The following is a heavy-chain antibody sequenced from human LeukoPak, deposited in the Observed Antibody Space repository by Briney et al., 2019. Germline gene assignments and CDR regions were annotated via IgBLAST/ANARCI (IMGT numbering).Heavy chain of an antibody. CDR1: GFTFSDYY. V-gene: IGHV3-11*01. D-gene: IGHD2/OR15-2a*01. J-gene: IGHJ4*02. CDR2: ISSSGSTI. Sequence: GGSLRLSCAASGFTFSDYYMSWIRQAPGKGLEWVSYISSSGSTIYYADSVKGRFTISRDNAKNSLYLQMNSLRAKDTAVYYCARDEDTSALSEYWGQGTLVTVSS. CDR3: ARDEDTSALSEY.